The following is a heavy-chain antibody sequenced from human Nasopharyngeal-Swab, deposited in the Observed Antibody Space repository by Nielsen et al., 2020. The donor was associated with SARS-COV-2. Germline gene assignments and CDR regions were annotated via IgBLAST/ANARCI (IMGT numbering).Heavy chain of an antibody. V-gene: IGHV4-39*01. Sequence: WSRQTPGKGLEWIGSIYYSGSTYYNPSLKSRVTISVDTSKNQFSLKLSSVTAADTAVYYCARHGTTVTRNYAFDIWGQGTMVTASS. CDR3: ARHGTTVTRNYAFDI. D-gene: IGHD4-17*01. CDR2: IYYSGST. J-gene: IGHJ3*02.